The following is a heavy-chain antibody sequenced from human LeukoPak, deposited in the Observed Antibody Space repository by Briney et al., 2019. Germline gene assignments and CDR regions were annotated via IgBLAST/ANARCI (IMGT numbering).Heavy chain of an antibody. Sequence: PGGSLRLSCAAPGFTFSRYAMHWVRQAPGKGLEYVSAISSNGGSTYYANSVKGRFTISRDNSKNTLSLQMGSLRAEDMAVYYCARAGSPYSSGWYLDEDAFDIWGQGTMVTVSS. CDR3: ARAGSPYSSGWYLDEDAFDI. CDR2: ISSNGGST. V-gene: IGHV3-64*01. D-gene: IGHD6-19*01. CDR1: GFTFSRYA. J-gene: IGHJ3*02.